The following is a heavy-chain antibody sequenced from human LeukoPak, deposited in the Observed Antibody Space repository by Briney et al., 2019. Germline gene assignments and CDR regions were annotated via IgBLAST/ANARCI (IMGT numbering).Heavy chain of an antibody. CDR3: ARAGGYDYGYDAFDI. Sequence: KPSETLSLTCTVSGGSISSSSYYWGWIRQPPGKGLEWIGSIYYSGSTYYNPSLKSRVTISVDTSKNQFSLKLSSVTAADTAVYYCARAGGYDYGYDAFDIWGQGTMVTVSS. CDR2: IYYSGST. D-gene: IGHD5-12*01. CDR1: GGSISSSSYY. J-gene: IGHJ3*02. V-gene: IGHV4-39*07.